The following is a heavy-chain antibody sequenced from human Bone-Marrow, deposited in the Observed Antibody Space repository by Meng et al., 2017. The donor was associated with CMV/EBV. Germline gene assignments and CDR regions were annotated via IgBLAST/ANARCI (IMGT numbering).Heavy chain of an antibody. CDR3: AKISQSRTGGAFDI. Sequence: GGSLRLSCAASGFTLSSYWMHWVRQAPGKGLEWVAFIRYDGSNKYYADSVKGRFTISRDNSKNTLYLQMNSLRAEDTAVYYCAKISQSRTGGAFDIWGQGTMVTVSS. V-gene: IGHV3-30*02. J-gene: IGHJ3*02. CDR1: GFTLSSYW. D-gene: IGHD3/OR15-3a*01. CDR2: IRYDGSNK.